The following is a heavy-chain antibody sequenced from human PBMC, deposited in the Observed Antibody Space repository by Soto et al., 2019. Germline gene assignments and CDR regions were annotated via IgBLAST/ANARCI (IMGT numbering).Heavy chain of an antibody. J-gene: IGHJ5*02. D-gene: IGHD6-6*01. CDR1: GFTFSSYA. Sequence: GGSLRLSCAASGFTFSSYAMSWVRQAPGKGLEWVSAISGSGGSTYYADSVKGRFTISRDNSKNTLYLQMNSLRAEDTAVYYCAKDFILHPSSSSWFDPWGQGTLVTVSS. CDR2: ISGSGGST. V-gene: IGHV3-23*01. CDR3: AKDFILHPSSSSWFDP.